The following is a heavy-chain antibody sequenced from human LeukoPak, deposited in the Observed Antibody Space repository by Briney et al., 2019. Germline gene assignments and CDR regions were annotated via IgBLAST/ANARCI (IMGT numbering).Heavy chain of an antibody. CDR1: GGSISSYY. CDR3: ARSGIAVAGAGVDY. CDR2: IYYSGST. D-gene: IGHD6-19*01. Sequence: PSETLSLTCTVSGGSISSYYWSWIRQPPGKGLEWIGYIYYSGSTNYNPSLKSRVTISVDTSKNQFSLKLSSVTAADTAVYYCARSGIAVAGAGVDYWGQGTLVTVSS. J-gene: IGHJ4*02. V-gene: IGHV4-59*08.